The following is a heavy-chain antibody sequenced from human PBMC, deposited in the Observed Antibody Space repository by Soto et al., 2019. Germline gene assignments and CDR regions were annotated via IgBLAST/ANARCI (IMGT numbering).Heavy chain of an antibody. D-gene: IGHD2-8*02. CDR3: ARDKITGRFDY. CDR1: GGSFSGYY. Sequence: QVQLQQWGAGLLKPSETLSLTCAVYGGSFSGYYWTWIRQPPGTGLEWIGEINHSGSTNYNPSLKXRVTISVDTSKTQFSLKLTSVTAADTAVYYCARDKITGRFDYWGQGTLVTVSS. CDR2: INHSGST. J-gene: IGHJ4*02. V-gene: IGHV4-34*01.